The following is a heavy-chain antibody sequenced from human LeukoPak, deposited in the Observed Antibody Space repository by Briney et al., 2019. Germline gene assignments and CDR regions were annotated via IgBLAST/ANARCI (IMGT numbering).Heavy chain of an antibody. CDR3: ARARDGYNYYFDY. J-gene: IGHJ4*02. Sequence: SQTLSLTCTVSGGSISSGCYYWSWIRQPAGKGLEWIGRIYTSGSTNYNPSLKSRVTISVDTSKNQFSLKLSSVTAADTAVYYCARARDGYNYYFDYWGQGTLVTVSS. CDR1: GGSISSGCYY. V-gene: IGHV4-61*02. D-gene: IGHD5-24*01. CDR2: IYTSGST.